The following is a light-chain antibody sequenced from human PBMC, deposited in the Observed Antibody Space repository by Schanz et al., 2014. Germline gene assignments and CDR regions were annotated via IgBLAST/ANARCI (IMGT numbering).Light chain of an antibody. Sequence: QSALTQPPSVSGSPGQSITISCTGTSSDVGTYNYVSWYQHHPGKAPKLMIYDVSDRPSGVSNRFSGSKSGNTASLTISGLQAEDEADYYCSSYTSSSTLFGGGTKLTVL. CDR2: DVS. CDR3: SSYTSSSTL. V-gene: IGLV2-14*03. CDR1: SSDVGTYNY. J-gene: IGLJ2*01.